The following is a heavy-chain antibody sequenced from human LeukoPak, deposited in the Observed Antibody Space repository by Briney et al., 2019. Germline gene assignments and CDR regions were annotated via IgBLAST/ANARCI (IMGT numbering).Heavy chain of an antibody. J-gene: IGHJ3*02. D-gene: IGHD1-20*01. Sequence: GGSLRLSCAASGFTFSSYSMNWVRQAPGKGLEWVSSIGSSSTYIYYADSVKGRFTISRDNAKNSLYLQMNSLRAEDTAVYYCARGDNWNDVGAFDIWGQGTTVTVSS. CDR1: GFTFSSYS. CDR3: ARGDNWNDVGAFDI. V-gene: IGHV3-21*01. CDR2: IGSSSTYI.